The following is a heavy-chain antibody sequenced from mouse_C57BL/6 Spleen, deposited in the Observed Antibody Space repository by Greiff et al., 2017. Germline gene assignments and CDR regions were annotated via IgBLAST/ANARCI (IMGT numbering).Heavy chain of an antibody. J-gene: IGHJ4*01. CDR2: IYPGSGST. Sequence: QVQLQQPGAELVKPGASVKMSCKASGYTFTSYWITWVKQRPGQGLEWIGDIYPGSGSTNYNEKFKSKATLTVDTSSSTAYMQLSSRTSEDSAVYYCARSDYGTIYAMDYWGQGTSVTVSS. D-gene: IGHD2-1*01. V-gene: IGHV1-55*01. CDR3: ARSDYGTIYAMDY. CDR1: GYTFTSYW.